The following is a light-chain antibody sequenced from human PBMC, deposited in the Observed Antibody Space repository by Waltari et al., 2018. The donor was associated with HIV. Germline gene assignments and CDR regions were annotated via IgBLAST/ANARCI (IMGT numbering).Light chain of an antibody. CDR3: QQYYTTPLT. J-gene: IGKJ4*01. V-gene: IGKV4-1*01. Sequence: DIVMTQSPDSLAGSLGERATITCKSSQSVLYISNNKNYLAWYQQKPGQPPKLLIYWASTRESGVPDRFSGSGSGTDFTLTISSLQAEDVAVYYCQQYYTTPLTFGGGTKVEI. CDR1: QSVLYISNNKNY. CDR2: WAS.